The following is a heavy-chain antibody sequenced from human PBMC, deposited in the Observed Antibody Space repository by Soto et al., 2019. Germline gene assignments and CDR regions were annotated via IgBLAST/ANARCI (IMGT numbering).Heavy chain of an antibody. V-gene: IGHV3-66*01. Sequence: SLRLSCAASGFTVSSNYMSWVRQAPGKGLEWVSVIYSGGSTYYADSVKGRFTISRDNSKNTLYLQMNSLRAEDTAVYYCARAIRPPVSGHYYYYDYMDVRAQRTTVTVSS. CDR2: IYSGGST. CDR1: GFTVSSNY. CDR3: ARAIRPPVSGHYYYYDYMDV. D-gene: IGHD2-21*01. J-gene: IGHJ6*03.